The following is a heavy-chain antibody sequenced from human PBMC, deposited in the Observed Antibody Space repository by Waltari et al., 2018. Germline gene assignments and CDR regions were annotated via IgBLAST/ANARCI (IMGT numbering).Heavy chain of an antibody. Sequence: QVQLQQWGAGLLKPSETLSLTCAVYGGSFSGYYWSWIRQPPGKGLEWIGEINHSGSTNYNPSRKSRVTISVDTSKNQFSLKLSSVTAADTAVYYCARGPSISGSRGVYWFDPWGQGTLVTVSS. V-gene: IGHV4-34*01. D-gene: IGHD3-10*01. CDR1: GGSFSGYY. CDR3: ARGPSISGSRGVYWFDP. CDR2: INHSGST. J-gene: IGHJ5*02.